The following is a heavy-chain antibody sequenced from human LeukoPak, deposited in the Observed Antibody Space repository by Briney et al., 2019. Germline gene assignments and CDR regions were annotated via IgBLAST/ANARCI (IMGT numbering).Heavy chain of an antibody. CDR1: GFTFSSYS. V-gene: IGHV3-48*01. J-gene: IGHJ5*02. D-gene: IGHD2-15*01. CDR2: ISSSSSTI. CDR3: ARAASGGSCYATGGCFWFDP. Sequence: GGSLRLSCAASGFTFSSYSMNWVRQAPGEGLEWVSYISSSSSTIYYADSVKGRFTISRDNAKNSLYLQMNSLRAEDTAVYYCARAASGGSCYATGGCFWFDPWGQGTLVAVSS.